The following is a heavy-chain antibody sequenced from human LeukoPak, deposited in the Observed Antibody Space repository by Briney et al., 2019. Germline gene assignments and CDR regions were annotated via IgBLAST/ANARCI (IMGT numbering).Heavy chain of an antibody. CDR2: ISYDGSNK. J-gene: IGHJ5*02. CDR3: ARDQPGYVWGTSNWFDP. CDR1: GFTFSSYA. Sequence: GGSLRLSCAASGFTFSSYAMHWVRQAPGKGLEWVTIISYDGSNKYYADSVKGRFTISRDNSKNTLYLQMNSLRTEDTAVYYCARDQPGYVWGTSNWFDPWGQGTLVTVSS. V-gene: IGHV3-30*04. D-gene: IGHD3-16*01.